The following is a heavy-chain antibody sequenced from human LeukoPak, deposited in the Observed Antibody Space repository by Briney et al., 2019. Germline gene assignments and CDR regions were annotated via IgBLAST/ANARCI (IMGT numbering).Heavy chain of an antibody. Sequence: GGSLRLSCAASGFTFTSYGMHWVRQAPGKGLEWVAVIWYDGSNKYYADSVKGRFTISRDNSKNTLYLQMNSLRAEDTAMYYCARDSTEYSSPGYIDYWGQGTLVTVSS. CDR3: ARDSTEYSSPGYIDY. CDR1: GFTFTSYG. D-gene: IGHD6-6*01. J-gene: IGHJ4*02. CDR2: IWYDGSNK. V-gene: IGHV3-33*01.